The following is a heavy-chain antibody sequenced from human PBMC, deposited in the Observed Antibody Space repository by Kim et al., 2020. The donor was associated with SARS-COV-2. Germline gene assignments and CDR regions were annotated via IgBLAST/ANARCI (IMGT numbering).Heavy chain of an antibody. Sequence: SETLSLTCAVYGGSFSGYYWSWIRQPPGKGLEWIGEINHSGSTNYNPSLKSRVTISVDTSKNQFSLKLSSVTAADTAVYYCARGPALDYWGQGTLVTVSS. CDR3: ARGPALDY. J-gene: IGHJ4*02. CDR1: GGSFSGYY. V-gene: IGHV4-34*01. CDR2: INHSGST.